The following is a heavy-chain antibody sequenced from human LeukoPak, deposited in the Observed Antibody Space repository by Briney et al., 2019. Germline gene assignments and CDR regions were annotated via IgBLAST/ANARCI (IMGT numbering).Heavy chain of an antibody. Sequence: PLETLSLTCTVSGGSISYYLNWIRQPPGKGLEWIGYVYYSGTTNYNPSLKSRLTMPVDTSKNLFSLKLSSVTAADTAVYYCARRFSSGLSWYFDLWGRGTLVTVSS. D-gene: IGHD6-19*01. V-gene: IGHV4-59*08. CDR2: VYYSGTT. J-gene: IGHJ2*01. CDR3: ARRFSSGLSWYFDL. CDR1: GGSISYY.